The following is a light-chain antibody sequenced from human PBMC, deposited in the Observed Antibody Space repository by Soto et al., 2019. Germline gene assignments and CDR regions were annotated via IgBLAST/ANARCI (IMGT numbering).Light chain of an antibody. CDR1: MRDVGAYNL. Sequence: QSVLTQPASVSGSPGQSITLSCAGTMRDVGAYNLLSWYQQHPGRAPQLIIYEVRNRPSGISFRFSGSKSGNTASLTISGLQAEDEADYYCISYTSKSSLIFGGGTKLTVL. CDR2: EVR. J-gene: IGLJ2*01. CDR3: ISYTSKSSLI. V-gene: IGLV2-14*01.